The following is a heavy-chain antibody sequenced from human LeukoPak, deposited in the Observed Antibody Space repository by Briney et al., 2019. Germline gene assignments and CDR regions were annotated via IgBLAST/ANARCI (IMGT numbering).Heavy chain of an antibody. V-gene: IGHV4-34*01. CDR3: ARGHSTSGFDY. CDR2: INHSGDT. D-gene: IGHD2/OR15-2a*01. Sequence: PSETLPLTCGVFGGSFSGYYWTWIRQAPGKGLEWIAEINHSGDTNYNPSLKSRVTISVDTSNSQFSLRMTSLTAADTAVYYCARGHSTSGFDYWGQGALVTVSS. CDR1: GGSFSGYY. J-gene: IGHJ4*02.